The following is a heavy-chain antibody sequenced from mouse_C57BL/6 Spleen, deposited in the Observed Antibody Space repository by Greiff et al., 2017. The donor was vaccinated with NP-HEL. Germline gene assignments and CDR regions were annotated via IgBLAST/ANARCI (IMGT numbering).Heavy chain of an antibody. CDR1: GFTFSSYA. Sequence: EVMLVESGGGLVKPGGSLKLSCAASGFTFSSYAMSWVRQTSEKRLEWVATISDGGSYTYYPDNVKGRFTISRDNAKNNLYLQMSHLKSEDTAMYYCARDRRTFDYWGQGTTLTVSS. CDR2: ISDGGSYT. V-gene: IGHV5-4*01. J-gene: IGHJ2*01. CDR3: ARDRRTFDY.